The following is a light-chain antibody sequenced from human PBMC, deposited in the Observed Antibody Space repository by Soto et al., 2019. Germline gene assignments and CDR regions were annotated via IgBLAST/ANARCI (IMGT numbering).Light chain of an antibody. CDR3: SSYTSSTTYV. Sequence: QSALTQPASVSGSPGQSITISCTGSSSDLGGYNYVSWYQQHPDKAPKLMLYHVSNRPSGISSRFSGSKSGNTASLTISGLQAEDEADYYCSSYTSSTTYVFGSGTKVTVL. CDR2: HVS. CDR1: SSDLGGYNY. V-gene: IGLV2-14*01. J-gene: IGLJ1*01.